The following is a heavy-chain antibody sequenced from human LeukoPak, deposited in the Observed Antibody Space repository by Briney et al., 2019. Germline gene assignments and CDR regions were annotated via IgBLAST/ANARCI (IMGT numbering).Heavy chain of an antibody. CDR3: AKRWLQSRSVDAFDI. J-gene: IGHJ3*02. CDR1: GFTFSSYG. D-gene: IGHD5-24*01. CDR2: IRYDGSNK. V-gene: IGHV3-30*02. Sequence: GGSLRLSCAASGFTFSSYGMHWVRQAPGKGLEWVAFIRYDGSNKYYADSVKGRFTISRDNSKNTLYLQMNSLRAEDTAVYYCAKRWLQSRSVDAFDIWGQGTMVTVSS.